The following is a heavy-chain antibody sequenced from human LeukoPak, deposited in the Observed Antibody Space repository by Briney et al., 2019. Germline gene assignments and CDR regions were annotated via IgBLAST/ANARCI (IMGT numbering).Heavy chain of an antibody. Sequence: PSATLSLTCTVSGGSFSSSSYYWGWIRPPRGKGLGWGGSIYYSGSTYYNPLLKSRVTISVDSSKNQFSLKLRSVTAADTAVYYCARRSSSSWYLYDYWGQGTLVTVYS. D-gene: IGHD6-13*01. V-gene: IGHV4-39*01. CDR2: IYYSGST. CDR3: ARRSSSSWYLYDY. CDR1: GGSFSSSSYY. J-gene: IGHJ4*02.